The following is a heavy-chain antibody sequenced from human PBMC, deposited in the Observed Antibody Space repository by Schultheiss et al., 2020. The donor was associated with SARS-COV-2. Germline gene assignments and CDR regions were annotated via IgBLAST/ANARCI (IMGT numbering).Heavy chain of an antibody. CDR2: IYYSGST. Sequence: SETLSLTCTVSGGSISSGGYYWSWIRQPPGKGLEWIGYIYYSGSTYYNPSLKSRVTISVDTSKNQFSLKLSSVTAADTAVYYCARGGTMVRGVVESAFDIWGQGTMVTVSS. CDR1: GGSISSGGYY. J-gene: IGHJ3*02. D-gene: IGHD3-10*01. CDR3: ARGGTMVRGVVESAFDI. V-gene: IGHV4-31*03.